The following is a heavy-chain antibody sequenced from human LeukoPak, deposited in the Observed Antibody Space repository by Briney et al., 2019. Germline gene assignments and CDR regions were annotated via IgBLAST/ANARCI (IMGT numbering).Heavy chain of an antibody. Sequence: SETLSLTCAVYGGSFSGYYWSWIRQPPGKGLEWIGEINHSGSTNYNPSLKSRVTISVDTSKNQFSLKLSSVTAADTAVYYCARGPPLGLRRGYYRRYYFDYWGQGTLVTVSS. J-gene: IGHJ4*02. CDR3: ARGPPLGLRRGYYRRYYFDY. D-gene: IGHD3-22*01. CDR2: INHSGST. CDR1: GGSFSGYY. V-gene: IGHV4-34*01.